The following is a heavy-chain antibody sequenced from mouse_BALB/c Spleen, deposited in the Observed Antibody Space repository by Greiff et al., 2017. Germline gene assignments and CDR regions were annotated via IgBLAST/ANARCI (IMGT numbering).Heavy chain of an antibody. Sequence: VQLQQSGAELVKPGASVKLSCKASGYTFTSYYMYWVKQRPGQGLEWIGEINPSNGGTNFNEKFKSKATLTVDKSSSTAYMQLSSLTSEDSAVYYCTRVGDVDYWGQGTTLTVSS. J-gene: IGHJ2*01. CDR1: GYTFTSYY. CDR2: INPSNGGT. CDR3: TRVGDVDY. D-gene: IGHD3-3*01. V-gene: IGHV1S81*02.